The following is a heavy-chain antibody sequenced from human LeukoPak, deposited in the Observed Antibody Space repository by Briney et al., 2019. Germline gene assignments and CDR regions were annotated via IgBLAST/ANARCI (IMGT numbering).Heavy chain of an antibody. CDR2: ISGSGST. D-gene: IGHD4-17*01. Sequence: GGSLRLSCAASGFTFRTYGMNWVRQAPGKGLEWVSVISGSGSTYYADSVKGRFTISRDNSKNTLYLQMNSLRAEDTAVYYCAKDLTYGEYAGGDAFDIWGQGSMVTVSS. CDR1: GFTFRTYG. CDR3: AKDLTYGEYAGGDAFDI. J-gene: IGHJ3*02. V-gene: IGHV3-23*01.